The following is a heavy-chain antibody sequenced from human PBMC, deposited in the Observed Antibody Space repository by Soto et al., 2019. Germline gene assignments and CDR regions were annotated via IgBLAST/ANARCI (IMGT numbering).Heavy chain of an antibody. Sequence: PGGSLRLSXAASGFTFSSYAMSWVRQAPGKGLEWVSAISGSGGSTYYADSVKGRFTISRDNSKNTLYLQMNSLRAEDTAVYYCAKGQYYYDSSGYYLRVDAFDIWGQGTMVTVSS. CDR2: ISGSGGST. CDR3: AKGQYYYDSSGYYLRVDAFDI. CDR1: GFTFSSYA. D-gene: IGHD3-22*01. V-gene: IGHV3-23*01. J-gene: IGHJ3*02.